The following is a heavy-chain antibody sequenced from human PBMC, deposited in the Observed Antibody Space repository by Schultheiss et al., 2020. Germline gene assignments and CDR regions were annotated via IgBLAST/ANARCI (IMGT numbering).Heavy chain of an antibody. CDR2: ISGSGGST. Sequence: GGSLRLSCAASGFTFSNHAMHWVRQAPGKGLEWVSAISGSGGSTYYADSVKGRFTISRDNSKNTLYLQMNSLRAEDTAVYYCAKDLIAAAGPPYYYYGMDVWGQGITVTVSS. CDR3: AKDLIAAAGPPYYYYGMDV. V-gene: IGHV3-23*01. CDR1: GFTFSNHA. D-gene: IGHD6-13*01. J-gene: IGHJ6*02.